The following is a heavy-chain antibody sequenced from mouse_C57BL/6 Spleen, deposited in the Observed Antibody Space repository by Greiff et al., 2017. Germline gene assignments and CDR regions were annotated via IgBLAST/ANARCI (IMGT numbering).Heavy chain of an antibody. CDR3: ASAGFFGDYCDF. V-gene: IGHV1-53*01. CDR2: INPSNGGT. J-gene: IGHJ2*01. CDR1: GYTFTSYW. Sequence: QVQLQQPGTELVKPGASVKLSCKASGYTFTSYWMHWVKQRPGQGLEWIGNINPSNGGTNYNEKFKSKATLTVDKSSSTAYMQLSSLTSEDSAVFYCASAGFFGDYCDFWRQGTALTVSS.